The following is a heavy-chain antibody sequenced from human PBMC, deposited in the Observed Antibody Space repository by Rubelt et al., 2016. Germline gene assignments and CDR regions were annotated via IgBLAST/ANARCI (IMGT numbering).Heavy chain of an antibody. CDR3: ATEGLRPSYYGMDI. CDR2: IRADSSYI. D-gene: IGHD4-17*01. J-gene: IGHJ6*02. Sequence: GGALVQPGGSLRLSCAASEFSFRTYAMTWVRQAPGKGLEGVSGIRADSSYIDYADSVKGRFTISRANSKNTLYLQMNSLRAEDTAVYYCATEGLRPSYYGMDIWGQGTTVTVSS. CDR1: EFSFRTYA. V-gene: IGHV3-23*01.